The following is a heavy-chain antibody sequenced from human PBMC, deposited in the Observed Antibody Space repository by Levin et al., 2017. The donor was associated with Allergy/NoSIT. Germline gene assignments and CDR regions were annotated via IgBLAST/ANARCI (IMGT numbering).Heavy chain of an antibody. CDR1: GFSLSTSGLG. CDR3: VQTANCGDYFTFHY. CDR2: LYRDDDE. D-gene: IGHD4-17*01. Sequence: ESGPTLVKPTETLMLTCTFSGFSLSTSGLGVGWIRQPPGKALEWLALLYRDDDERYTPFLKSRLTITKDTSQTQVVLQMTTMPPADTATYYCVQTANCGDYFTFHYWGQGTLVTVSS. V-gene: IGHV2-5*02. J-gene: IGHJ4*02.